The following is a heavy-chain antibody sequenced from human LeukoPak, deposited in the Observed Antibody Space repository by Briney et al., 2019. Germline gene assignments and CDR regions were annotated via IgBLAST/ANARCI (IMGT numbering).Heavy chain of an antibody. J-gene: IGHJ4*02. CDR1: GFIFRSYA. V-gene: IGHV3-23*01. Sequence: GGSLRLSCAASGFIFRSYAMSWVRQAPGKGLEWVSVISGNGGSTHYADSVRGRFTISRDNSKNTLFLQMNSLRAEDTAIYYCAKAHSSSWYHFGSWGQGTLVTVSS. CDR3: AKAHSSSWYHFGS. D-gene: IGHD6-13*01. CDR2: ISGNGGST.